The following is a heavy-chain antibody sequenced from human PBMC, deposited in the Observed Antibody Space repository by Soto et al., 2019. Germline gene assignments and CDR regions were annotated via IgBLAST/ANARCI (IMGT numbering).Heavy chain of an antibody. CDR3: TTVFEY. CDR2: IDNDGSGT. CDR1: GIIFTNYW. Sequence: EVQLVESGGGLVQPGGSLRLSCAASGIIFTNYWMHWVRQAQGKGLVWVSRIDNDGSGTSYADSVKGRFTISRDNAKNTVYRQMNSLRAEDTAVYYFTTVFEYWGQGTLVTVSS. J-gene: IGHJ4*02. V-gene: IGHV3-74*01.